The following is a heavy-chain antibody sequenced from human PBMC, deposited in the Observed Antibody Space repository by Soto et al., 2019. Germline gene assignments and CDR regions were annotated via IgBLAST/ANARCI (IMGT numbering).Heavy chain of an antibody. CDR3: ARDSHSYGPRTNWFDP. CDR1: GGTFSSYA. J-gene: IGHJ5*02. V-gene: IGHV1-69*13. D-gene: IGHD5-18*01. Sequence: SVKVSCTAYGGTFSSYAISWVRQAPGQGLEWMGGIIPIFGTANYAQQFQGRVTITADESTSTDYLELSSVRSEDTAVYYCARDSHSYGPRTNWFDPWGQGTLVTVSS. CDR2: IIPIFGTA.